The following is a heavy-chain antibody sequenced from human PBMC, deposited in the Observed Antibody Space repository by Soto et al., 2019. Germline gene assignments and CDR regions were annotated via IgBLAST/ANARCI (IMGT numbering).Heavy chain of an antibody. D-gene: IGHD3-10*01. J-gene: IGHJ4*02. Sequence: GSLRLSCAASGFTFSDAWMHWVRQAPGKGLEWVGRIKTNAEGGTTDYAAPVKGRFTISRIDSKITVYLQMNSLTTEDTAVYFCASGAGRTAENFAYWGRGALVTVSS. CDR3: ASGAGRTAENFAY. V-gene: IGHV3-15*01. CDR1: GFTFSDAW. CDR2: IKTNAEGGTT.